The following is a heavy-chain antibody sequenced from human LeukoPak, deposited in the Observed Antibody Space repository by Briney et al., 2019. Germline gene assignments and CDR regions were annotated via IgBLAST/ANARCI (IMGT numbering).Heavy chain of an antibody. J-gene: IGHJ4*02. CDR1: GGSFSGYY. CDR2: INHSGST. V-gene: IGHV4-34*01. Sequence: KSSETLSLTCAVYGGSFSGYYWSWIRQPPGKGLEWIGEINHSGSTNYNPSLKSRLTISVDTSKNQVSLKLSSVTAADTAVYYCARGGNGWYQDSWGQGTLVTVSS. CDR3: ARGGNGWYQDS. D-gene: IGHD6-19*01.